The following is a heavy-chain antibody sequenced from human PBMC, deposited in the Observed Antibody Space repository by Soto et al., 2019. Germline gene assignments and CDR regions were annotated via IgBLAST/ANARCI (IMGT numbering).Heavy chain of an antibody. D-gene: IGHD6-13*01. Sequence: EVQLLESGGGLVQPGGSLRLSCAASGFTFSSYAMSWVRQAPGKGLEWVSAISGSGGSTYYADSVKGRFTISRGNSKNTLYLQMNSLRAEDTAVYYCAKDMSSSWYGGGFDPWGQGTLVTVSS. CDR3: AKDMSSSWYGGGFDP. CDR2: ISGSGGST. V-gene: IGHV3-23*01. CDR1: GFTFSSYA. J-gene: IGHJ5*02.